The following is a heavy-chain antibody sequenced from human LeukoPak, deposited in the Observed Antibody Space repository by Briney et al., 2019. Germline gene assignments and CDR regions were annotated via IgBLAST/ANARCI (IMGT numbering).Heavy chain of an antibody. CDR3: ARHRDYYDS. CDR2: IYSSGSA. Sequence: SETLSLTCTVSGASINNNFWTWIRPPPGKGLEWIGYIYSSGSANYNPSLKSRVIISGDTSKNQISLNLTSVTAADTAVYFCARHRDYYDSWGHGTLVTVSS. CDR1: GASINNNF. J-gene: IGHJ4*01. V-gene: IGHV4-59*08. D-gene: IGHD3-22*01.